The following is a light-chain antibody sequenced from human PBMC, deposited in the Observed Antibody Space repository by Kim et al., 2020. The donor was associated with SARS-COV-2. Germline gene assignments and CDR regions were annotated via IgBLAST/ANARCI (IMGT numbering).Light chain of an antibody. Sequence: GSPEQTDRITCSGDALPKQYAYWYQQKPGQAPVLVIYKDSGRPSGIPERFSGSSSGTTVTLTISGVQAEDEADYYCQSADSTHKVFGGGTQLTVL. J-gene: IGLJ3*02. CDR2: KDS. CDR1: ALPKQY. V-gene: IGLV3-25*03. CDR3: QSADSTHKV.